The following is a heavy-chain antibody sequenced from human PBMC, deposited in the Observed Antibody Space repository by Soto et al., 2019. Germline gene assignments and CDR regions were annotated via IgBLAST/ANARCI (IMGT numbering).Heavy chain of an antibody. D-gene: IGHD2-15*01. Sequence: QVQLVQSGAEVKKPGASVKVSCKASGYTFTSYGISWVRQAPGQGLEWMGWISAYNGNTNYAQKLQGRVTMTTDTSPSTAYMELRSLRSDDTAVYYCARAAGTVVVAATHTKNDYWGQGTLVTVSS. J-gene: IGHJ4*02. CDR2: ISAYNGNT. CDR1: GYTFTSYG. CDR3: ARAAGTVVVAATHTKNDY. V-gene: IGHV1-18*01.